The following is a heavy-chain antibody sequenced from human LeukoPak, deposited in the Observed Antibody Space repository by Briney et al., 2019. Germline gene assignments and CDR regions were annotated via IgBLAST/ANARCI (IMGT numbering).Heavy chain of an antibody. J-gene: IGHJ5*02. Sequence: ASVKVSCKASGYTFTGYYMHWVRQAPGQGLEWMGWINPNSGGTNYAQKFQGRVTMTRDTSISTAYMELSRLRSDDTAVYYCARGLGEGRAKNWFDPWGQGTLATVSS. CDR2: INPNSGGT. CDR1: GYTFTGYY. CDR3: ARGLGEGRAKNWFDP. V-gene: IGHV1-2*02. D-gene: IGHD3-10*01.